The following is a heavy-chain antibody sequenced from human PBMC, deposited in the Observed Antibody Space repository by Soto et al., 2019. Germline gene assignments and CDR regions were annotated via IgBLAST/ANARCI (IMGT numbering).Heavy chain of an antibody. J-gene: IGHJ6*02. D-gene: IGHD3-9*01. CDR3: ARSYYDILTDYYGYYYDMDV. CDR2: INYSGNT. Sequence: SETLSLTCTVSGGSISSSSYYWGWIRQPPGKGLEWIGSINYSGNTYYNPSLKSRVTISVDTSKNQFSLKLSSVTAADTAVYYCARSYYDILTDYYGYYYDMDVWGQGTTVTVSS. CDR1: GGSISSSSYY. V-gene: IGHV4-39*01.